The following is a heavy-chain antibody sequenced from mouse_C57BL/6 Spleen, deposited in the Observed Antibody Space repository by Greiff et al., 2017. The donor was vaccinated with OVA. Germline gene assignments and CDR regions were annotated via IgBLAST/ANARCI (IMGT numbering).Heavy chain of an antibody. Sequence: EVQLVESGGGLVKPGGSLKLSCAASGFTFSDYGMRWVRQAPEKGLEWVAYISSGSSTIYYADTVKGRFTISRDNAKNTLFLQMTSLRSEDTAMYYCARPREDYAMDYWGQGTSVTVSS. V-gene: IGHV5-17*01. CDR1: GFTFSDYG. J-gene: IGHJ4*01. CDR3: ARPREDYAMDY. CDR2: ISSGSSTI.